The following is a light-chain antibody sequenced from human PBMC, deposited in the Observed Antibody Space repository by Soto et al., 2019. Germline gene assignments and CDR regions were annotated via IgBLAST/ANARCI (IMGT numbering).Light chain of an antibody. Sequence: EIVLTQSPGTLSLSPGERATLSCRASQSVSSSNLAWYQQKPGQAPRLLIYGASSRATGIPDRFSGSGSGTDFTLTNSRLEHEDFALYYCQQYGSSSLITFGQGTRLEIK. CDR2: GAS. V-gene: IGKV3-20*01. J-gene: IGKJ5*01. CDR3: QQYGSSSLIT. CDR1: QSVSSSN.